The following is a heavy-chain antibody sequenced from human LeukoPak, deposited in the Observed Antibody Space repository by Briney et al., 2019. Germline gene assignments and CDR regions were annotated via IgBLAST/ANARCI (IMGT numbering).Heavy chain of an antibody. CDR1: GGTFSSYA. CDR2: IIPILGIA. V-gene: IGHV1-69*04. J-gene: IGHJ4*02. D-gene: IGHD3-10*01. Sequence: ASVKVSCKASGGTFSSYAISWVRQAPGQGLEWMGRIIPILGIANYAQKFQGRVTITADKSTSTAYMELSSLGSEDTAVYYCARESPRFYYFDYWGQGTLVTVSS. CDR3: ARESPRFYYFDY.